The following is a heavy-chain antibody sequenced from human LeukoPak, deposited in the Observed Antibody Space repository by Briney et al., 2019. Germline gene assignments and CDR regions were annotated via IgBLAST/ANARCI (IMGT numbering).Heavy chain of an antibody. D-gene: IGHD2-2*01. Sequence: SETLSLTCAVYGGSFSGYYWSWIRQPPGKGLEWIREINHSGSTNYNPSLKSRVTISVDTSKNQFSLKLSSVTAADTAVYYCAVEYCSSTSCFDYWGQGTLVTVSS. J-gene: IGHJ4*02. CDR1: GGSFSGYY. V-gene: IGHV4-34*01. CDR2: INHSGST. CDR3: AVEYCSSTSCFDY.